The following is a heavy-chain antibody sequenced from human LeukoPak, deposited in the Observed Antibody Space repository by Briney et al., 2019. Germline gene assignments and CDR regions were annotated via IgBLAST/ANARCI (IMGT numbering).Heavy chain of an antibody. CDR2: FDPEDGET. CDR1: GYTLTELS. D-gene: IGHD3-16*01. CDR3: ATERWGGRVKIGAFDI. V-gene: IGHV1-24*01. J-gene: IGHJ3*02. Sequence: ASVKVSCKVSGYTLTELSMHWVRQAPGKGVEWMGGFDPEDGETIYAQKFQGRVTMTEDTSTDTAYMELSSLRTEDTAVYYCATERWGGRVKIGAFDIWGQGTMVTVSS.